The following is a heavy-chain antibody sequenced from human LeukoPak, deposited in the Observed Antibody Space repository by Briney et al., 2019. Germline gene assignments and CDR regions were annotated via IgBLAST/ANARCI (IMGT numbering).Heavy chain of an antibody. CDR1: GYTFTSYY. V-gene: IGHV1-46*01. CDR3: ARYSSSWDALDY. CDR2: INPSGGST. J-gene: IGHJ4*02. Sequence: ASVKVSCRASGYTFTSYYMHWVRQAPGQGLEWMGIINPSGGSTSYAQKFQGRVTMTRDTSTSTVYMELSSLRSEDTAVYYCARYSSSWDALDYWGQGTLVTVSS. D-gene: IGHD6-13*01.